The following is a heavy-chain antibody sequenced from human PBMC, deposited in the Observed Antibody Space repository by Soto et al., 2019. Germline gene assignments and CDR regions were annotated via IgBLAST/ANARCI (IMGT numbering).Heavy chain of an antibody. Sequence: GGALRLSCTGSGLTFSSYGMLWVRLVPGKGLEWVAVIWYDGSNKYYADSVKGRFTISRDNSKNTLYLQMNSLRAEDTAVYYCARDREIAVAGTVYCYGKDVWSQGTTDTGSS. CDR3: ARDREIAVAGTVYCYGKDV. J-gene: IGHJ6*02. CDR2: IWYDGSNK. V-gene: IGHV3-33*01. D-gene: IGHD6-19*01. CDR1: GLTFSSYG.